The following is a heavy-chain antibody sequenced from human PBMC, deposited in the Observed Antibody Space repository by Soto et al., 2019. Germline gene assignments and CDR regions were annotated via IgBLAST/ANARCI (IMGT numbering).Heavy chain of an antibody. J-gene: IGHJ5*01. D-gene: IGHD3-10*01. Sequence: ELQLLESGGGLVQPGGSLRISCTASGFTFDNYAMAWVRQAPGKGLEWVAGISGSGDRTNYVDSVKGRFTISRDNSKNRLYLQMKSLRAEDTALYYCAKDYGVRGIMTNLFDSWGQGTLVAVSS. V-gene: IGHV3-23*01. CDR3: AKDYGVRGIMTNLFDS. CDR2: ISGSGDRT. CDR1: GFTFDNYA.